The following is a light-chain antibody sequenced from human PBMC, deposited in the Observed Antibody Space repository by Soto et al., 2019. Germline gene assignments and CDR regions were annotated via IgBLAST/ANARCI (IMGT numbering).Light chain of an antibody. CDR3: HQRQSWPRT. J-gene: IGKJ1*01. CDR1: QSVSSSY. CDR2: GAS. V-gene: IGKV3-20*01. Sequence: EIVLTQPPGTLSLSPGERATLSCRASQSVSSSYLAWYQQKPGQAPRLLIYGASNRAAGIPARFSGSGSETDFTLTTSDVEPEDFAVYYCHQRQSWPRTFGQGTKVDIK.